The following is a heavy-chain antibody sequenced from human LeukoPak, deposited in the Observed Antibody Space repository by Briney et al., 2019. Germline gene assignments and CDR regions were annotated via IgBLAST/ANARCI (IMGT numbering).Heavy chain of an antibody. D-gene: IGHD3-9*01. V-gene: IGHV3-11*01. CDR3: AREQYYDILTGSYPGLDY. Sequence: GGSLRLSCAASGLTFSDYYMSWIRQAPGKGLEWVSYISSSGSTIYYADSVKGRFTISRDNAKNSLYLQMNSLRAEDTAVYYCAREQYYDILTGSYPGLDYWGQGTLVTVSS. CDR1: GLTFSDYY. J-gene: IGHJ4*02. CDR2: ISSSGSTI.